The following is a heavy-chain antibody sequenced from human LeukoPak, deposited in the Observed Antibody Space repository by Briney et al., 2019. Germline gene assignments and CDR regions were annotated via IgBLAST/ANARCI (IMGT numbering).Heavy chain of an antibody. D-gene: IGHD6-13*01. V-gene: IGHV4-4*07. CDR2: IYTSGST. CDR1: GGSISSYY. J-gene: IGHJ4*02. CDR3: ARESAVAGTGRYLDS. Sequence: SETLSLTCTVSGGSISSYYWTWVRQPAGKGLEWIGRIYTSGSTNYGPSLKSRVTMSVDTSKNEFSLKLNSVTAADTALYYCARESAVAGTGRYLDSWGQGTLVTVSS.